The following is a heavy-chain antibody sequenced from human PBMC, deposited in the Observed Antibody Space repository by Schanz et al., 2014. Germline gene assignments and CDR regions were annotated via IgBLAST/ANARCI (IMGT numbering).Heavy chain of an antibody. CDR2: ISYSGRT. CDR3: SRGECSSTSCHEVAHPAD. Sequence: QVQLQESGPGLVKPSQTLSLTCTVSGASISSRDFYWSWIRQFPGKGLEWIGYISYSGRTYYSPSLKSRLTMSVDTSKNQFSLRLSSVTAADTAIYYCSRGECSSTSCHEVAHPADWGQGTLVTVSS. J-gene: IGHJ4*02. D-gene: IGHD2-2*01. CDR1: GASISSRDFY. V-gene: IGHV4-31*03.